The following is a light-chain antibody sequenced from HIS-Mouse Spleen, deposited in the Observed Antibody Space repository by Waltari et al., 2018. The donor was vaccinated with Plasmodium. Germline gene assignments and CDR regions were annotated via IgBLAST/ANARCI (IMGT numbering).Light chain of an antibody. J-gene: IGLJ2*01. V-gene: IGLV2-8*01. Sequence: QSALTQPPSASGSPGQSVTISCTGTSSDVGGYNYVSWYQQHPGKAPKLMIYEVSNRPSGVPDPCAGSKSGNTASLTVSGLQAEDEADYYCSSYAGSNNLVFGGGTKLTVL. CDR2: EVS. CDR1: SSDVGGYNY. CDR3: SSYAGSNNLV.